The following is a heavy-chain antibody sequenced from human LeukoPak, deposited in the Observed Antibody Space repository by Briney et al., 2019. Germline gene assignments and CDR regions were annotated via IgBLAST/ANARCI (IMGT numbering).Heavy chain of an antibody. CDR2: INPNSGGT. D-gene: IGHD2-2*01. J-gene: IGHJ6*03. CDR1: GYTFTGYY. V-gene: IGHV1-2*02. CDR3: ARQIVVVPAAMRFNYMDV. Sequence: ASVKVSCKASGYTFTGYYMHWVRQAPGQGLEWMGWINPNSGGTNYAQKFQGRVTMTRDTSISTAYMELSRLRSDDTAVYYCARQIVVVPAAMRFNYMDVWGKGTTVTVSS.